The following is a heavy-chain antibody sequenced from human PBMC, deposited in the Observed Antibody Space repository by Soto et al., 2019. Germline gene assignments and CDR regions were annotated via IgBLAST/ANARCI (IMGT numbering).Heavy chain of an antibody. Sequence: ASGKVFCKTSGYSFTTHAITWVRQAPGQGLEWMGWISTYNGDTNYAQKFQGRVTLTKDTSTSTAYIELRSLRSDDTAVYYCARDLRVDNSNPVRFDFWGQGTLVTVSS. J-gene: IGHJ4*02. CDR3: ARDLRVDNSNPVRFDF. CDR1: GYSFTTHA. D-gene: IGHD3-10*01. CDR2: ISTYNGDT. V-gene: IGHV1-18*04.